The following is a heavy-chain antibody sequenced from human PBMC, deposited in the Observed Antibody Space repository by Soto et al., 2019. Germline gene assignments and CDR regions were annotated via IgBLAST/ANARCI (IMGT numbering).Heavy chain of an antibody. CDR2: IYYSGST. Sequence: SETLSLTCTVSGGSISSSSYYWGWIRQPPGKGLEWIGSIYYSGSTYYNPSLKSRVTISVDTSKNQFSLKLSSVTAADTAVYYCARQSKSGWYDFDYWGQGTLVTVSS. J-gene: IGHJ4*02. V-gene: IGHV4-39*01. D-gene: IGHD6-19*01. CDR3: ARQSKSGWYDFDY. CDR1: GGSISSSSYY.